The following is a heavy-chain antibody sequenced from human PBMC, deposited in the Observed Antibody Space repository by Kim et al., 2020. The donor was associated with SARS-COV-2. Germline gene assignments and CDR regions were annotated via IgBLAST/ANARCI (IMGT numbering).Heavy chain of an antibody. Sequence: GRFTSSRDNSKNTLYLQMNSLRAEDTAVYYCARGYCSGGSCYSREQGFDYWGQGTLVTVSS. V-gene: IGHV3-30*07. D-gene: IGHD2-15*01. CDR3: ARGYCSGGSCYSREQGFDY. J-gene: IGHJ4*02.